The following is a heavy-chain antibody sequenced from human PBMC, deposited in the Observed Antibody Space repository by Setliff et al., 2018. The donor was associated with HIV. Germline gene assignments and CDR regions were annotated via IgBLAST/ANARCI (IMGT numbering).Heavy chain of an antibody. V-gene: IGHV4-39*01. CDR1: SGSISSNSFY. J-gene: IGHJ3*02. CDR3: ARNVAATSAFDI. Sequence: PSETLSLTCTVSSGSISSNSFYWGWIRQPPGKGLEWIGTIHYSGSTYYNPYLKSRVSISVDTSQNQFSLKLTSVTAADTAVYYCARNVAATSAFDIWGRGTMVTVSS. D-gene: IGHD6-19*01. CDR2: IHYSGST.